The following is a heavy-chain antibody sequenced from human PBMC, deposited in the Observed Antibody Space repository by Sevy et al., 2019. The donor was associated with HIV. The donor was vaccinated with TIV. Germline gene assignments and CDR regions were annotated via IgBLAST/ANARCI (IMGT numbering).Heavy chain of an antibody. CDR1: GYTFTGYY. J-gene: IGHJ4*02. V-gene: IGHV1-2*02. Sequence: ASVKVSCKASGYTFTGYYMHWVRQAPGQGLEWMGWINPNSGGTNYAQKFQGRVTMTGDTSISTAYMELSRLRSDDTAVYYCAREGIAVAGTAFDYWGQGTLVTVSS. CDR3: AREGIAVAGTAFDY. D-gene: IGHD6-19*01. CDR2: INPNSGGT.